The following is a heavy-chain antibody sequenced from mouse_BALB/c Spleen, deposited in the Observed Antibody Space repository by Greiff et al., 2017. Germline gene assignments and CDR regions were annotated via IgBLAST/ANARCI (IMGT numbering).Heavy chain of an antibody. Sequence: QVQLQQSGPELVRPGVSVTISCKGSGYTFTDYAMHWVKQSHAKSLEWIGVISTYSGNTNYNQKFKGKATMTVDKSSSTAYMELARLTSEDSAIYYCARLNYGSSYEWFAYWGQGTLVTVSA. CDR1: GYTFTDYA. CDR3: ARLNYGSSYEWFAY. CDR2: ISTYSGNT. D-gene: IGHD1-1*01. J-gene: IGHJ3*01. V-gene: IGHV1-67*01.